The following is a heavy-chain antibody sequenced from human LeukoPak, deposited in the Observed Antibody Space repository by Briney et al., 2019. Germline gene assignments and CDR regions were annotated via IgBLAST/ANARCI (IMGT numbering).Heavy chain of an antibody. Sequence: SETLSLTCAVYGGSFSGYYWSWIRKPPGKGLEWIVEINHSGSTNYNPSLKSRVTISVDTSKNQFSLKLTSVTAADTAVYYCARERGAIIPNYYMDVWGKGTTVTVSS. CDR2: INHSGST. CDR3: ARERGAIIPNYYMDV. CDR1: GGSFSGYY. V-gene: IGHV4-34*01. D-gene: IGHD3-10*01. J-gene: IGHJ6*03.